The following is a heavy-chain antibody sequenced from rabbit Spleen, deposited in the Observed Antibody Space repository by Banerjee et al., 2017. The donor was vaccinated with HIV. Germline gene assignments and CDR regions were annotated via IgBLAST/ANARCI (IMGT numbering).Heavy chain of an antibody. Sequence: QEQLVESGGGLVQPGGSLKLSCKASAFDFSSGGVSWVRQAPGKGLEWISCIAGSSSGFTYSATWAKGRFTCSKTSSTTVTLQMTSLTVADTATYFCARDTGSSFSSYGMALWGQGTLVTVS. D-gene: IGHD8-1*01. CDR2: IAGSSSGFT. V-gene: IGHV1S45*01. CDR3: ARDTGSSFSSYGMAL. J-gene: IGHJ6*01. CDR1: AFDFSSGG.